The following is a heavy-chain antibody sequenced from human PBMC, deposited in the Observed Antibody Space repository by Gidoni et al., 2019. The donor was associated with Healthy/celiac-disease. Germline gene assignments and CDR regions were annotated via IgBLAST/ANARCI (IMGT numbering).Heavy chain of an antibody. CDR2: ISSSSSYI. Sequence: EVQLVESGGGLVKPGGSLRLSCAASGFNFSSYSMNWVRQAPGKGLEWVSSISSSSSYIYYADSVKGRFTISRDNAKNSLYLQMNSRRAEDTAVYYCARGDIAAGGAFDIWGQGTMVTVSS. CDR1: GFNFSSYS. V-gene: IGHV3-21*01. CDR3: ARGDIAAGGAFDI. J-gene: IGHJ3*02. D-gene: IGHD6-13*01.